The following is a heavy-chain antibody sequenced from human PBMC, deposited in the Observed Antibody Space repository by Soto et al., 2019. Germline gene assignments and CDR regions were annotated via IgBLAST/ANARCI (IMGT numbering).Heavy chain of an antibody. CDR2: ISYDGSKK. J-gene: IGHJ3*02. D-gene: IGHD3-22*01. CDR1: GFSFSGYG. V-gene: IGHV3-30*18. CDR3: AKDMAYYDSSGDAFDI. Sequence: GGSLRLSCAASGFSFSGYGMSWVRQAPGKGLEWVAVISYDGSKKIYADSVKGRFTISRDNSKNTLSLQMNSLRAEDTALYYCAKDMAYYDSSGDAFDIWGQGTVVTVSS.